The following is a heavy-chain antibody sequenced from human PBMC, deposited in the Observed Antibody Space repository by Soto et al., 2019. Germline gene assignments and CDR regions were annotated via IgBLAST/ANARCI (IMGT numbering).Heavy chain of an antibody. J-gene: IGHJ4*02. D-gene: IGHD3-3*01. CDR3: AKWSYLDY. V-gene: IGHV3-23*01. Sequence: GGSLRLSCTTSGVSFASFAMTWVRQAPGKGLEWVATISGSDGKTYYADSAKGRFSISRDTSRNTLYLQMNSLRADDTAIYYCAKWSYLDYWGQGTRVTVSS. CDR1: GVSFASFA. CDR2: ISGSDGKT.